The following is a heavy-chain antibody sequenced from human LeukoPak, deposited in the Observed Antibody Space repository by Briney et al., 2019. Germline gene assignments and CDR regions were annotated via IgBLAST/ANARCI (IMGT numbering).Heavy chain of an antibody. J-gene: IGHJ5*02. V-gene: IGHV5-51*01. Sequence: GESLKISCKGSGYSFTSYWIGWVRQMPGKGLEWMGIIYPGDSDTRYSPSFQGQVTISADKSISTAYLQWSSLKASDTAMYYCARRAEITIFGVVPSWFDPWGQGTLVTVSS. D-gene: IGHD3-3*01. CDR3: ARRAEITIFGVVPSWFDP. CDR1: GYSFTSYW. CDR2: IYPGDSDT.